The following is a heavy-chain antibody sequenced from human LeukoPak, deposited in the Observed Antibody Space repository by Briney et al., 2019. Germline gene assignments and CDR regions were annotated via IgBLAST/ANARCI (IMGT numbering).Heavy chain of an antibody. V-gene: IGHV1-2*04. CDR2: INPNGGGT. CDR3: ARGASGSFLFDV. CDR1: GYTFTGYY. D-gene: IGHD3-10*01. J-gene: IGHJ6*04. Sequence: ASVKVSCKASGYTFTGYYMHWVRQAPGQGLEWMGWINPNGGGTNYAQKFQGWVTMTRDTSISTAYMELSRLRSDDTAVYYCARGASGSFLFDVWGKGTTVTVSS.